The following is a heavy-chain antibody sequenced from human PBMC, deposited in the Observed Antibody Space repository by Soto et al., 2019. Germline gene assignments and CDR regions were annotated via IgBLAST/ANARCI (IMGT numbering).Heavy chain of an antibody. D-gene: IGHD3-10*01. CDR3: VRDHNFFDSGRGFDS. V-gene: IGHV3-21*01. CDR2: ITSGSTYI. J-gene: IGHJ5*01. Sequence: GGSLRRSCAASGITFSRYSMNWVRQAPGKGLEWISSITSGSTYIHYADSVKGRFTISRDNAKNSLYLQMDSLKTEDTAVYFCVRDHNFFDSGRGFDSWGQGTLVTVS. CDR1: GITFSRYS.